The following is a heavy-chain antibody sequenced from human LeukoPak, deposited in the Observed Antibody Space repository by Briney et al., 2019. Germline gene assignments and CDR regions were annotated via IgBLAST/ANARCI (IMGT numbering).Heavy chain of an antibody. D-gene: IGHD3-10*01. CDR2: INPNSGGT. CDR3: ARVDYGSGSYYLSAPRKYYYYYYYMDV. V-gene: IGHV1-2*02. Sequence: VASVKVSCKASGYTFTGYYMHWVRQAPGQGLEWMGWINPNSGGTNYAQKLQGRVTMTTDTSTSTAYMELRSLRSDDTAVYYCARVDYGSGSYYLSAPRKYYYYYYYMDVWGKGTTVTISS. CDR1: GYTFTGYY. J-gene: IGHJ6*03.